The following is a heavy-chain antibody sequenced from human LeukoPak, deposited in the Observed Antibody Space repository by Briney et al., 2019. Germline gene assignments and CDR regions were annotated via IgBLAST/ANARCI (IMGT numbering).Heavy chain of an antibody. Sequence: GGSLRLSCAASGFTFSSYEMHWVRQAPGKGLEWVSYISSSGSTIYYADSVKGRFTISRDNAKNSLYLQMNSLRAEDTAVYYCAKEYYYDSSGYDRFDYWGQGTLVTVSS. CDR3: AKEYYYDSSGYDRFDY. D-gene: IGHD3-22*01. J-gene: IGHJ4*02. V-gene: IGHV3-48*03. CDR1: GFTFSSYE. CDR2: ISSSGSTI.